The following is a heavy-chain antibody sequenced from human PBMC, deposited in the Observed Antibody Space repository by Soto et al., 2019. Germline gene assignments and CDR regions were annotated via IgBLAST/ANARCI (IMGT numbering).Heavy chain of an antibody. V-gene: IGHV3-7*05. CDR2: INLDGSDR. J-gene: IGHJ4*02. CDR3: ASRGRFGGDYTYFDS. D-gene: IGHD2-21*02. CDR1: EFTFNTYW. Sequence: EVQLVESGGGLVQPGGSLRLSCAASEFTFNTYWINWVRQAPGKGLEWVANINLDGSDRYYVDSVKGRFTISRDNAKNLVYLQMNSLRVEDTAVYYCASRGRFGGDYTYFDSWGQGTLVTVSS.